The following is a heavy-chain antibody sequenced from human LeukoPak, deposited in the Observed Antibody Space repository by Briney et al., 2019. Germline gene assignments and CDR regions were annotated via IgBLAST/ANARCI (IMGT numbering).Heavy chain of an antibody. CDR1: GGSISSSSYY. Sequence: SETLSLTCTDSGGSISSSSYYWGWIRQPPGKGLEWIGSIYYSGSTYYNPSLKSRVTISVDTSKNQFSLKLSSVTAADTAVYYCARGGYCSNTSCYLVYYDMDVWGQGTTVTVSS. V-gene: IGHV4-39*07. CDR2: IYYSGST. CDR3: ARGGYCSNTSCYLVYYDMDV. D-gene: IGHD2-2*01. J-gene: IGHJ6*02.